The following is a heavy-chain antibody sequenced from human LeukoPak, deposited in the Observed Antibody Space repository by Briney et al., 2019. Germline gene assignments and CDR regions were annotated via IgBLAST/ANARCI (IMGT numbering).Heavy chain of an antibody. V-gene: IGHV1-69*05. J-gene: IGHJ4*02. CDR3: ARGTGFLEWLTHFDY. Sequence: SVTVSCKASGGTFSSYAISWVRQAPGQGLEWMGGIIPIFGTANYAQKFQGRVTITTDESTSTAYMELSSLRSDDTAVYYCARGTGFLEWLTHFDYWGQGTLVTVSS. D-gene: IGHD3-3*01. CDR1: GGTFSSYA. CDR2: IIPIFGTA.